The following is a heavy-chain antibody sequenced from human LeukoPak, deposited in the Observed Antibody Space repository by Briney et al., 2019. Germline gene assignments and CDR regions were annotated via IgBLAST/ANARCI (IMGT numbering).Heavy chain of an antibody. D-gene: IGHD6-13*01. V-gene: IGHV3-74*01. Sequence: QPGGSLRLSCAASGFTFSSYWMHWVRQAPGKGLVWVSRINTDGSSTSYADSVKGRFTISRDNAKNSLYLQMNSLRAEDTAVYYCARDSRIAAAGTGFDYWGQGTLVTVSS. CDR3: ARDSRIAAAGTGFDY. CDR1: GFTFSSYW. J-gene: IGHJ4*02. CDR2: INTDGSST.